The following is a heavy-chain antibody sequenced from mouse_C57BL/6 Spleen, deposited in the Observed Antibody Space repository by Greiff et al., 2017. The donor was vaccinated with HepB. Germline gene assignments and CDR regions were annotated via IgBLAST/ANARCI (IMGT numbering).Heavy chain of an antibody. CDR2: IDPEDGET. D-gene: IGHD1-1*01. J-gene: IGHJ2*01. CDR3: ARGITTVVADY. Sequence: EVKVEESGAELVKPGASVKLSCTASGFNIKDYYMHWVKQRTEQGLEWIGRIDPEDGETKYAPKFQGKATITADTSSNTAYLQLSSLTSEDTAVYYCARGITTVVADYWGQGTTLTVSS. CDR1: GFNIKDYY. V-gene: IGHV14-2*01.